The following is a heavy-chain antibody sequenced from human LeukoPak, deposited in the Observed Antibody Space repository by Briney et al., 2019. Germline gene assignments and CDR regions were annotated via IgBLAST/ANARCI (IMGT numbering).Heavy chain of an antibody. V-gene: IGHV4-59*08. Sequence: SETLSLTCTVSGGSISSFYWSWIRQPPGKGLEWIGYIYYSGSTNYNPSLKSRFTISVDTSKNQFSLKLSSVTAADTAVYYCASPAMVRGVSTFDYWGQGTLVTVSS. J-gene: IGHJ4*02. CDR3: ASPAMVRGVSTFDY. D-gene: IGHD3-10*01. CDR2: IYYSGST. CDR1: GGSISSFY.